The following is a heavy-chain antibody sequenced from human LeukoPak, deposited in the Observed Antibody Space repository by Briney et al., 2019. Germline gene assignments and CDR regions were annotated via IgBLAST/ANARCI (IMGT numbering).Heavy chain of an antibody. V-gene: IGHV1-2*02. D-gene: IGHD2-21*01. CDR3: ARADRLDGGPYLIGP. J-gene: IGHJ5*02. CDR2: INPDSGGT. Sequence: GASVKVSCKTSRYSFSDYYMHWVRQAPGQGLEWMGWINPDSGGTSSAQKFQGRVTMTRDTSITTVYMEVSWLTSDDTAIYYFARADRLDGGPYLIGPWGQETLDTVSS. CDR1: RYSFSDYY.